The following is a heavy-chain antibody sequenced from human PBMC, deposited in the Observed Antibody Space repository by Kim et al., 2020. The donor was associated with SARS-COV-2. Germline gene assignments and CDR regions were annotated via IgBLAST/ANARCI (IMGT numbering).Heavy chain of an antibody. Sequence: ASVKVSCKASGYIFNTYAMNWVRQAPGQGLEWMGWIHTVTGPPTYAQGFTGRFVFSLDTSASTAYLQINSLKAEDSAVYYCAREQYRCSGGGCYLDYWGQGTLITVSS. D-gene: IGHD2-15*01. CDR1: GYIFNTYA. CDR2: IHTVTGPP. CDR3: AREQYRCSGGGCYLDY. J-gene: IGHJ4*02. V-gene: IGHV7-4-1*02.